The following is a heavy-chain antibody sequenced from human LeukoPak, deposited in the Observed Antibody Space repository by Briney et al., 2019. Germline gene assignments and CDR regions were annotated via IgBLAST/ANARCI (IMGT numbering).Heavy chain of an antibody. J-gene: IGHJ4*02. CDR3: AKSLTKITPAAFDQ. CDR1: GVTFSDFD. V-gene: IGHV3-23*01. Sequence: PGGSLRLSCAASGVTFSDFDMSWVRQAPGKGLEWVGTVSGGAGSTYYADSGRGRSTIAKDNSQHELSLHMPSLRAEDMAIYYCAKSLTKITPAAFDQWGQGTLVTVTS. D-gene: IGHD2-2*01. CDR2: VSGGAGST.